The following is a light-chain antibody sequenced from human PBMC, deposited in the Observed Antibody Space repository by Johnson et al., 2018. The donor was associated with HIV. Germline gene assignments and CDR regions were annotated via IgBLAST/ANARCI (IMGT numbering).Light chain of an antibody. V-gene: IGLV1-51*02. J-gene: IGLJ1*01. Sequence: QSVLTQPSSVSAAPGQKVTISCSGSSSNIGNKYVSWYQQLPGTAPKLLIYENNKRPSGIPDRFSGSKSGTSATLGITGLQTGDEADYYCGTWDSGLSAGVFGTGTKVTVL. CDR2: ENN. CDR3: GTWDSGLSAGV. CDR1: SSNIGNKY.